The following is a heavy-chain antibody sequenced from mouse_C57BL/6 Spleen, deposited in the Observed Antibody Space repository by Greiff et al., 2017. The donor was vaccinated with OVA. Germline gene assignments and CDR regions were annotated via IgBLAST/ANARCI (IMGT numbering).Heavy chain of an antibody. Sequence: QVQLQQPGAELVMPGASVKLSCKASGYTFTSYWMHWVKQRPGQGLEWIGEIDPSDSYTNYNQKFKGKSTLTVYKSSSTAYMQLRSLTSDDSAIDYCARPYGCSYGWYFDVWGTGTTVTVSS. CDR1: GYTFTSYW. J-gene: IGHJ1*03. D-gene: IGHD1-1*01. V-gene: IGHV1-69*01. CDR3: ARPYGCSYGWYFDV. CDR2: IDPSDSYT.